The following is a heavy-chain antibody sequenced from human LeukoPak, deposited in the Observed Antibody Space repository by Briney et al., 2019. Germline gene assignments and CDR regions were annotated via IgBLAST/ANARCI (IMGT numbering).Heavy chain of an antibody. J-gene: IGHJ4*02. CDR1: GYTFTGYY. CDR2: INPNNGGT. Sequence: GASVKVSCKASGYTFTGYYMHWVRQAPGQGLEWMGWINPNNGGTNYARGFQGRVTMTRDTSISTAYMELTGLTSDDTAVYYCASRSSTVAKFPFHYWGQGTLVTVSS. D-gene: IGHD4-17*01. V-gene: IGHV1-2*02. CDR3: ASRSSTVAKFPFHY.